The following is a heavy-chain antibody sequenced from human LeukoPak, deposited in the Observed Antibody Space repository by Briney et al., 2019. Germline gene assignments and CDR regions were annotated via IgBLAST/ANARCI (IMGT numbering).Heavy chain of an antibody. Sequence: GGSIRLSCAASGFTFSNAWMSWVRQAPGKGLEWVGRIKSKTDGGTTDYAAPVKGRFTISRDDSKNTLYLQMNSLRAEDTAVYYCARGVTMATITPLLCWGQGTLVTVSS. CDR1: GFTFSNAW. CDR3: ARGVTMATITPLLC. CDR2: IKSKTDGGTT. J-gene: IGHJ4*02. V-gene: IGHV3-15*05. D-gene: IGHD5-24*01.